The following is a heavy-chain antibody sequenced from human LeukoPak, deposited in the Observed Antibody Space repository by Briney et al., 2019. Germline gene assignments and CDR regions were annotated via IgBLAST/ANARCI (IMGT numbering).Heavy chain of an antibody. CDR1: GYTFTSYD. CDR3: ARGRYSSSHRRYYMDV. J-gene: IGHJ6*03. Sequence: GASVKVSCKASGYTFTSYDINWVRQATGQGLEWMGWMNPNSGNTGYAQKFQGRVTMTRNTSISTAYMELSSLRSEDTAVYYCARGRYSSSHRRYYMDVWGKGTTVTVSS. CDR2: MNPNSGNT. V-gene: IGHV1-8*01. D-gene: IGHD6-6*01.